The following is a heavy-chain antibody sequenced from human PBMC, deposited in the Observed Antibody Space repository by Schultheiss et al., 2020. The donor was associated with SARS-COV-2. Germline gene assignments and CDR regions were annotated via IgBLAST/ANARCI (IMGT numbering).Heavy chain of an antibody. V-gene: IGHV3-23*01. CDR1: GFTFSSYA. CDR2: ISGSGGST. D-gene: IGHD3-22*01. CDR3: ANVVVVITTPPADY. J-gene: IGHJ4*02. Sequence: GESLKISCAASGFTFSSYAMSWVRQAPGKGLEWVSAISGSGGSTYYADSVKGRFTISRDNSKNTLYLQMNSLRAEDTAVYYCANVVVVITTPPADYWGQGTLVTVSS.